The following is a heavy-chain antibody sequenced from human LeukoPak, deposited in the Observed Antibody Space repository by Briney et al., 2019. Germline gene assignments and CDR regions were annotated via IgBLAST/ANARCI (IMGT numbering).Heavy chain of an antibody. CDR2: IIPILGIA. CDR1: GGTFSSYT. J-gene: IGHJ4*02. Sequence: GASVKVSCKASGGTFSSYTISWVRQAPGQGLEWMGRIIPILGIANYAQKFQGRVTITADKSTSTAYMELSSLRSEDRAVYYCARDVRSNLLGYWGQGTLVTVSS. D-gene: IGHD3-16*01. V-gene: IGHV1-69*04. CDR3: ARDVRSNLLGY.